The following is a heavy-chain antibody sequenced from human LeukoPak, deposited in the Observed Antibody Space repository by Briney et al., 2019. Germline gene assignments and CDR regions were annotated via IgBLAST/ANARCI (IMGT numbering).Heavy chain of an antibody. D-gene: IGHD2-8*01. CDR2: ISWNSGSI. CDR1: GFTFSSYE. CDR3: AKGRQWVNWFDP. V-gene: IGHV3-9*01. J-gene: IGHJ5*02. Sequence: GGSLRLSCAASGFTFSSYEMNWVRQAPGKGLEWVSGISWNSGSIGYADSVKGRFTISRDSAKNSLYLQMNSLRAEDTALYYCAKGRQWVNWFDPWGQGTLVTVSS.